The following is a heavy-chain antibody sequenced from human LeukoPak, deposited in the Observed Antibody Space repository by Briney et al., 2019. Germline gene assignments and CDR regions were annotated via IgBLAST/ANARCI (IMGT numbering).Heavy chain of an antibody. Sequence: PGGSLRLSCAASGFTFSNSAMSWVRQAPGKGLEWVSTLSGSGITTHYAGSVKGRFTISRDNSKNTLYLQMNSLRAEDTAVYYCAKGIYSSGWSYFDYWGHGTLVTVSS. D-gene: IGHD6-19*01. CDR3: AKGIYSSGWSYFDY. V-gene: IGHV3-23*01. J-gene: IGHJ4*01. CDR2: LSGSGITT. CDR1: GFTFSNSA.